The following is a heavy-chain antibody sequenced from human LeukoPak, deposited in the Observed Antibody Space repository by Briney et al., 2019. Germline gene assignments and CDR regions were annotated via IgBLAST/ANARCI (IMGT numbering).Heavy chain of an antibody. CDR3: AREPSGDFDY. Sequence: GGSLRLSCAASGFPFSFYSMHWVRQAPGKGLEWVSYISSSSSTIYYADSVKGRFTISRDNAKNSLYLQMNSLRDEDTAVYYCAREPSGDFDYWGQGTLVTVSS. CDR1: GFPFSFYS. J-gene: IGHJ4*02. D-gene: IGHD7-27*01. V-gene: IGHV3-48*02. CDR2: ISSSSSTI.